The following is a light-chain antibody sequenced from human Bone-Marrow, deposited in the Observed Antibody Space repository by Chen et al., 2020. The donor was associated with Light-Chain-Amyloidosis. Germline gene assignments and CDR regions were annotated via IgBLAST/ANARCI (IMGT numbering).Light chain of an antibody. J-gene: IGLJ2*01. V-gene: IGLV1-40*01. Sequence: QSVLTQPPSVSGAPGQRVTISCTGSTSNIGAGYGVHWYQQVPGTAPKLLIYGNTNRPSGVPDRFSASKSGTSASLAITGLQAEDEADYYCQSYASSLSSSVFGGGTKLTVL. CDR2: GNT. CDR1: TSNIGAGYG. CDR3: QSYASSLSSSV.